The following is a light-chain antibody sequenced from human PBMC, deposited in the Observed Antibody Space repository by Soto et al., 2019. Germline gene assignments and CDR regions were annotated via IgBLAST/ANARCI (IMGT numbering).Light chain of an antibody. Sequence: QSVLTQPPSASGSPGQSVTISCTGTSSGVGGYNYVSWYQQHPGKAPKLMIYEVSKRPSGVPYRFSGSKSGNTASLTVSGLQAEDEAHYYCSSYAGSNNYVFGTGTKVTVL. J-gene: IGLJ1*01. CDR3: SSYAGSNNYV. CDR1: SSGVGGYNY. V-gene: IGLV2-8*01. CDR2: EVS.